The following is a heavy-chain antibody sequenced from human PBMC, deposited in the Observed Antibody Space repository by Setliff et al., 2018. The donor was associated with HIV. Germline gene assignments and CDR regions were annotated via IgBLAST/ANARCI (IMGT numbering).Heavy chain of an antibody. CDR3: ARAYDYSNYFHYYMDV. V-gene: IGHV4-34*01. CDR2: IDHSGST. D-gene: IGHD4-4*01. CDR1: DGSFSDYY. J-gene: IGHJ6*03. Sequence: ASETLSLTCAVYDGSFSDYYWSWIRQPPGKGLEWIGEIDHSGSTNYNPSLKSRVTISVDTSKNQFSLKLISLTAADTAVYYCARAYDYSNYFHYYMDVWGKGTTVTVSS.